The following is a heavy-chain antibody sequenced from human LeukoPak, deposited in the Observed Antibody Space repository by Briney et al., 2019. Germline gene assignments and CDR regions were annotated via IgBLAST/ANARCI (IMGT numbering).Heavy chain of an antibody. CDR3: ARAVYSSQYAQYYYYMDV. CDR2: IYHSGST. CDR1: GYSISSGYY. Sequence: PSETLSLTCTVSGYSISSGYYWGWIRQPPGKGLEWIGSIYHSGSTYYNPSLKSRVTISVDTSKNQFSLKLSSVTAADTAVYYCARAVYSSQYAQYYYYMDVWGKGTTVTVSS. V-gene: IGHV4-38-2*02. J-gene: IGHJ6*03. D-gene: IGHD2-21*01.